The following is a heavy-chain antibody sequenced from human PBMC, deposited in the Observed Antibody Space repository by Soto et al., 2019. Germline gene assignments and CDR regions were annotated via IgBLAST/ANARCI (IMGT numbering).Heavy chain of an antibody. Sequence: GGSLRLSCAASGFTFSSYAMSWVRQAPGKGLEWVSAISGSGGSTYYADSVKGRFTISRDNSKNTLYLQMNSLRAEDTAVYYCAKGQGGYGPRNYYFDYWGQGTLVTVSS. V-gene: IGHV3-23*01. J-gene: IGHJ4*02. D-gene: IGHD5-12*01. CDR3: AKGQGGYGPRNYYFDY. CDR1: GFTFSSYA. CDR2: ISGSGGST.